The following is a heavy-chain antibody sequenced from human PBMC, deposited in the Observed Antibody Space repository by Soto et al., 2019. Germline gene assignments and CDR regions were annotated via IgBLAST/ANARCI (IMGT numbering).Heavy chain of an antibody. V-gene: IGHV2-5*01. CDR2: IYWNDDK. J-gene: IGHJ5*02. Sequence: GSGPTLVNPTQTLTLTCTFSGFSLSTSGVGVGWIRQPPGKALEWLALIYWNDDKRYSPSLKSRLTITKDTSKNQVVLTMTNMDPVDTATYYCAHLTSGYDFWSGDLVPHNWFDPWGQGTLVTVSS. CDR3: AHLTSGYDFWSGDLVPHNWFDP. CDR1: GFSLSTSGVG. D-gene: IGHD3-3*01.